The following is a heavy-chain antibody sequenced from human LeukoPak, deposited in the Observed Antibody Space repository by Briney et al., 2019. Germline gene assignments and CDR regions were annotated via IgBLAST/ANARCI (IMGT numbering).Heavy chain of an antibody. CDR1: GFTFSSYS. J-gene: IGHJ4*02. CDR3: ARVLHRRNYDSSVYYGY. Sequence: PGGSLRLSCAASGFTFSSYSMNWVRQAPGKGLEWVSYISGSDSTIYYAESVKGRFTISRDNAKNSLYLQMNSLRAEDTAVYYCARVLHRRNYDSSVYYGYWGQGTLVTVSS. D-gene: IGHD3-22*01. CDR2: ISGSDSTI. V-gene: IGHV3-48*01.